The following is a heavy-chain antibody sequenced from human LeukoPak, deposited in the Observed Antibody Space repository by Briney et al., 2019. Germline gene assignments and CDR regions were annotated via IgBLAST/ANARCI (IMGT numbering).Heavy chain of an antibody. V-gene: IGHV4-30-4*01. D-gene: IGHD3-10*01. CDR1: GGSISSGDYS. CDR2: IYSSGST. J-gene: IGHJ3*02. CDR3: ARLREYAFDI. Sequence: SETLSLTCTVSGGSISSGDYSWSWIRQPPGKGLEWIGYIYSSGSTSYNPSLKSRVTISLDTSKNQFSLKLSSVTAADTAVYYCARLREYAFDIWGQGTMVTVSS.